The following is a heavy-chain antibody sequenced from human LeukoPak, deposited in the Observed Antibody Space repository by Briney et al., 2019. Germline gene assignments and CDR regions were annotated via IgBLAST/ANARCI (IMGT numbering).Heavy chain of an antibody. J-gene: IGHJ4*02. CDR2: ISGSGGST. CDR1: GFTFSSYA. Sequence: PGGSLRLSCAASGFTFSSYAMSWVRQAPGKGLEWVSAISGSGGSTYYADSVKGRFTISRDNSKNTLYLQMNSLRADDTAVYYCAKVSSGWYGEYYFDYWGQRTLVTVSS. D-gene: IGHD6-19*01. V-gene: IGHV3-23*01. CDR3: AKVSSGWYGEYYFDY.